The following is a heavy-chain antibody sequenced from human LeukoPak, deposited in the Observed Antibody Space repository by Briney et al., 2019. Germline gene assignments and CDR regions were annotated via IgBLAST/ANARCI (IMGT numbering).Heavy chain of an antibody. V-gene: IGHV4-59*08. D-gene: IGHD5-18*01. CDR1: GASIRSHY. CDR3: ARLSGYSYGYGYFDY. Sequence: SETLSLTCTVSGASIRSHYWSWIRQPPGKGLEWIGYIYYSGSTNYNPSLKSRVTISVDTSKNQFSLKLSSVTAADTAVYYCARLSGYSYGYGYFDYWGQGTLVTVSS. CDR2: IYYSGST. J-gene: IGHJ4*02.